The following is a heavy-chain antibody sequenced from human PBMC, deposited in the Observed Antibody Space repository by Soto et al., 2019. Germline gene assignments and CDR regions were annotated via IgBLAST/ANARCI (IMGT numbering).Heavy chain of an antibody. Sequence: GGSLRLSCAASGFTFSSYGMHWVRQAPGKGLEWVAVISYDGSNKYNADSVKGRFTISRDNSKNTLYLQMNSLRAEDTAVYYCAKGEGAFDIWGQGPMVTVSS. CDR3: AKGEGAFDI. CDR1: GFTFSSYG. V-gene: IGHV3-30*18. CDR2: ISYDGSNK. J-gene: IGHJ3*02.